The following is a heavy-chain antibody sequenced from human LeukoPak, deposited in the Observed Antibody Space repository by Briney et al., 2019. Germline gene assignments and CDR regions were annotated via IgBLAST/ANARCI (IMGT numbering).Heavy chain of an antibody. D-gene: IGHD1-26*01. Sequence: SQTLSLTCAVSGGSISSGGYSWSWIRQSPGKGLEWIGYIYHSGSTYYNPSLKSRVTISVDRSKNQFSLKLSSVTAADTAVYYCARGDYYALDAFDIWGQGTMVTVSS. CDR2: IYHSGST. J-gene: IGHJ3*02. V-gene: IGHV4-30-2*06. CDR3: ARGDYYALDAFDI. CDR1: GGSISSGGYS.